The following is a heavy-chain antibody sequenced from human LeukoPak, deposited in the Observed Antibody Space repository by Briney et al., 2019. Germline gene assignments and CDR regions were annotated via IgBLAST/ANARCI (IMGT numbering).Heavy chain of an antibody. D-gene: IGHD6-6*01. J-gene: IGHJ4*02. CDR3: ARGGSRSYTSSTLDY. CDR1: GGSINAYY. Sequence: SETLSLTCTVSGGSINAYYWSWIRQTPGKGLEWIGHIYYSGSTNYNPSLKNRVSISVDTSKNQFSLKLKSVTAADTALYYCARGGSRSYTSSTLDYWGQGTLVTVSS. V-gene: IGHV4-59*01. CDR2: IYYSGST.